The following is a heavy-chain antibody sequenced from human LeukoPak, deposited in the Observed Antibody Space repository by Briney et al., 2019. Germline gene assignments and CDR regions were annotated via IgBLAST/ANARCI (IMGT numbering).Heavy chain of an antibody. CDR3: ARVTCSSTSCYARNWFDP. D-gene: IGHD2-2*01. CDR2: IIPIFGTA. V-gene: IGHV1-69*05. CDR1: GGTFSSYA. Sequence: SVKVSCKASGGTFSSYAISWVRQAPGQGLEWMGRIIPIFGTANYAQKFQGRVTITTDESTSTAYMELRSLRSDDTAVYYCARVTCSSTSCYARNWFDPWGQGTLVTVSS. J-gene: IGHJ5*02.